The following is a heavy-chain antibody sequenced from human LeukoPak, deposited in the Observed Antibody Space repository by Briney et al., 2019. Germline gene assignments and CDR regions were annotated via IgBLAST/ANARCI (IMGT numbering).Heavy chain of an antibody. CDR2: IFYSGYT. V-gene: IGHV4-39*02. J-gene: IGHJ4*02. Sequence: PSETLSLTCTVSGGSISSNSYYWGWIRQPPGKGLEWIGSIFYSGYTYYNPSLKSRVTISVDTSKNQFSLQLNSVTPEDTAVYYCAREAEITRFKYWGQGTIVTVSS. D-gene: IGHD5-24*01. CDR1: GGSISSNSYY. CDR3: AREAEITRFKY.